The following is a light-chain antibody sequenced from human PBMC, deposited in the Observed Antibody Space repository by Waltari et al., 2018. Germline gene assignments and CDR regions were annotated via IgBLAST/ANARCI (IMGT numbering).Light chain of an antibody. V-gene: IGLV2-14*01. CDR3: SSYTSSSTLYV. CDR1: SSALGGYHY. Sequence: QSALTPPASVSGSPGQSITISCPGPSSALGGYHYFLWYQQHPGKAPKLMIYEVSNRPSGVSNRFSGSKSGNTASLTISGLQAEDEADYYCSSYTSSSTLYVFGTGTKVTVL. J-gene: IGLJ1*01. CDR2: EVS.